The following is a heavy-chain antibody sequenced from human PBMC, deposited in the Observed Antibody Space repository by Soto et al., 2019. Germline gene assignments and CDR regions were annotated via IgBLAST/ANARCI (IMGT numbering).Heavy chain of an antibody. Sequence: SETLSLTCTVSGGSISSYYWSWIRQPPGKGLEWIGYIYYSGSTNYNPSLKSRVTISVDTSKNQFSLKLSSVTAADTAVYYCASVATYYDYYYMDVWGKGTTVTVSS. V-gene: IGHV4-59*08. J-gene: IGHJ6*03. CDR3: ASVATYYDYYYMDV. CDR1: GGSISSYY. D-gene: IGHD5-12*01. CDR2: IYYSGST.